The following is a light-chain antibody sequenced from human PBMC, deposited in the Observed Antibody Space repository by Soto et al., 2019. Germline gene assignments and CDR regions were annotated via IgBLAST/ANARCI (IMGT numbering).Light chain of an antibody. V-gene: IGKV3-20*01. CDR2: GAS. J-gene: IGKJ3*01. Sequence: EVVLTQSPGTLSLSPGDRAALSCRASQSINNSLAWYQQKPGQAPRLLIYGASSRATGIPDRFSGSGSGTDFTLTISRLQPEDFAVCYCQQYGTSARSFGRGTKVDIK. CDR1: QSINNS. CDR3: QQYGTSARS.